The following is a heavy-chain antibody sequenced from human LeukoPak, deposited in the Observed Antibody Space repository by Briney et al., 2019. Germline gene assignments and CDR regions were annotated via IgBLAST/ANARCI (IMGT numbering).Heavy chain of an antibody. CDR1: GFTVSSYG. V-gene: IGHV3-23*01. Sequence: PGGSLRLSCAASGFTVSSYGMSWVRQAPGKGLEWVSSIGDSRGSTYYADSVKSRLTIYRDNSKNTLYLQMNSLRPEDTAVYYCAKAPAGPDYSTSWKFGYIWFDPWGQGTLVTVSS. CDR3: AKAPAGPDYSTSWKFGYIWFDP. D-gene: IGHD6-13*01. CDR2: IGDSRGST. J-gene: IGHJ5*02.